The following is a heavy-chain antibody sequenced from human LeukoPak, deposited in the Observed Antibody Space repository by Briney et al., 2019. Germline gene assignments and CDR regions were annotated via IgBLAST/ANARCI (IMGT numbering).Heavy chain of an antibody. CDR1: GGTFSSYA. V-gene: IGHV1-69*05. J-gene: IGHJ4*02. CDR2: IIPIFGTA. Sequence: SVKVSCKASGGTFSSYAISWVRQAPGQGLEWMGRIIPIFGTANYAQKFQGRVTITTDESASTAYMELSSLRSEDTAVYYCARGPGGYSDYWGQGTLVTVSS. D-gene: IGHD4-23*01. CDR3: ARGPGGYSDY.